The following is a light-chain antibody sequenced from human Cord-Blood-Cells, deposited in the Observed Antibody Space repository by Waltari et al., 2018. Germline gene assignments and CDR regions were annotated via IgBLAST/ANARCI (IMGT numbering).Light chain of an antibody. Sequence: QSALTPPASVSGPPGPSITISCTGPRSDVGGYNSVTWYQQHPGKAPKLMIYDVSNRPSGVSNRFSGSKSGNTASLTISGLQAEDEADYYCSSYTSSSTYVFGTGTKVTVL. V-gene: IGLV2-14*01. CDR1: RSDVGGYNS. J-gene: IGLJ1*01. CDR2: DVS. CDR3: SSYTSSSTYV.